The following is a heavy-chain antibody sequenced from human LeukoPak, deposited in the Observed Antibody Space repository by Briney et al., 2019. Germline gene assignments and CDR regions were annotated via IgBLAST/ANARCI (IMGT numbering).Heavy chain of an antibody. CDR3: ARHGAPGYCSSTSCYTTGLFDY. J-gene: IGHJ4*02. V-gene: IGHV4-39*01. CDR1: GGSISSSSYY. CDR2: IYYSGST. D-gene: IGHD2-2*02. Sequence: SETLSLTCTVSGGSISSSSYYWGWIRQPPGKGLEWIGSIYYSGSTYYNPSLKSRVTISVETSKNQFFLKLSSVTAADTAVYYCARHGAPGYCSSTSCYTTGLFDYWGQGTLVTVSS.